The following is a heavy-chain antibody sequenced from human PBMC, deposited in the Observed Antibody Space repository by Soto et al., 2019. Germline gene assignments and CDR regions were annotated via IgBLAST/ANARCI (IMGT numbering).Heavy chain of an antibody. CDR2: ISWNSGSI. D-gene: IGHD2-15*01. CDR1: GFTFDDYA. J-gene: IGHJ6*03. CDR3: AKDNSPYYYYMDV. V-gene: IGHV3-9*01. Sequence: GGSLRLSCAASGFTFDDYAIHWVRQAPGKGLEWVSGISWNSGSIGYADSVKGRFTISRDNAKNSLYLQMNSLRAEDTALYYCAKDNSPYYYYMDVWGKGTTVTVS.